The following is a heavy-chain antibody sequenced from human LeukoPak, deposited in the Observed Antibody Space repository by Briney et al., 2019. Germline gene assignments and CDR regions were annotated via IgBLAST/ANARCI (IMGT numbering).Heavy chain of an antibody. Sequence: GASVKVSCKASGYTFTSYDINWVRQATGQGLEWMGWMNPNSGNTGYAQKFQGRVTITRNTPISTAYMELSRLRSDDTAVYYCARDEVAVAVNWFDPWGQGTLVTVSS. J-gene: IGHJ5*02. V-gene: IGHV1-8*03. CDR3: ARDEVAVAVNWFDP. CDR1: GYTFTSYD. D-gene: IGHD6-19*01. CDR2: MNPNSGNT.